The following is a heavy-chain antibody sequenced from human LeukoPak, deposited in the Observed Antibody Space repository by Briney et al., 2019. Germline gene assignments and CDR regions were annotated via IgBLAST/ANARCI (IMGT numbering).Heavy chain of an antibody. CDR2: INHSGSA. V-gene: IGHV4-39*07. CDR3: ARGLYTWNPFDY. D-gene: IGHD1-20*01. J-gene: IGHJ4*02. CDR1: GGSISSSSYY. Sequence: SETLSLTCTASGGSISSSSYYWGWIRQPPGKGLEWIEAINHSGSATYNPSLKSRVTISLDTSTNQFSLPLSSVTAADTAVYYCARGLYTWNPFDYWGQGTLVTVSS.